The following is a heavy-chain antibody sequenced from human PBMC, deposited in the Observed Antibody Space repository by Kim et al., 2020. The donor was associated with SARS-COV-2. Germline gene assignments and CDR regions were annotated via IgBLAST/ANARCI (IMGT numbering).Heavy chain of an antibody. CDR1: GGTFSSYA. CDR2: IIPILGIA. V-gene: IGHV1-69*04. J-gene: IGHJ6*02. Sequence: SVKVSCKASGGTFSSYAISWVRQAPGQGLEWMGRIIPILGIANYAQKFQGRVTITADKSTSTAYMELSSLRSEDTAVYYCARIRWFYDSSGYYAHNGMDVWGQGTTVTVSS. CDR3: ARIRWFYDSSGYYAHNGMDV. D-gene: IGHD3-22*01.